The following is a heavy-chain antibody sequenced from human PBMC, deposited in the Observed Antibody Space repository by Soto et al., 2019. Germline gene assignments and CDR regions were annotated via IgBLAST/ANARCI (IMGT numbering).Heavy chain of an antibody. D-gene: IGHD3-10*01. CDR2: INHSGST. Sequence: SSETLSLTCAVYGGSFSGYYWSWIRQPPGKGLEWIGEINHSGSTDYNPSLKSRVTISVDTSKNQFSLKLSSVTAADTAVYYCASRGGSGTYYNDSYYFGMDVWGQGTTVTVS. J-gene: IGHJ6*02. CDR3: ASRGGSGTYYNDSYYFGMDV. V-gene: IGHV4-34*01. CDR1: GGSFSGYY.